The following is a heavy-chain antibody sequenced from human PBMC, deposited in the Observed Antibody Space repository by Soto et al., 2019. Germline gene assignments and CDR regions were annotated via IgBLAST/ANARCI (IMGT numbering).Heavy chain of an antibody. CDR3: AAELGFGKLSVV. D-gene: IGHD3-10*01. CDR2: IIPLFGTT. J-gene: IGHJ6*02. V-gene: IGHV1-69*01. CDR1: GDTFKNCV. Sequence: QVQVVQSGVEARRPGSSVKVSCKASGDTFKNCVISWVRQAPGQGIEWMGGIIPLFGTTDFAQRFQGRLTITTDESTTTAYMELSRLRSEYTATYYCAAELGFGKLSVVWGQGTTVIVSS.